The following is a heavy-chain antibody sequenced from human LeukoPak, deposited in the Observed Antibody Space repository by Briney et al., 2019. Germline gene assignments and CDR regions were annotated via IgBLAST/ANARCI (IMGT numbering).Heavy chain of an antibody. D-gene: IGHD5-24*01. J-gene: IGHJ4*02. CDR3: ATIASGPHPTRRDGYNCKNHFDY. CDR2: INHSGST. CDR1: GGSFSGHY. V-gene: IGHV4-34*01. Sequence: SETLSLTCAVYGGSFSGHYWSWIRQPPGKGLEWIGEINHSGSTNYNPSLKSRVTISVDTSKNQFSLKLNSVTAADTAVYYCATIASGPHPTRRDGYNCKNHFDYWGQGTLVTVSS.